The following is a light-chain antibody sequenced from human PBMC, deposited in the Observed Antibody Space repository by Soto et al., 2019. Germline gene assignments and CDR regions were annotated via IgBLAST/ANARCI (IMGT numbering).Light chain of an antibody. V-gene: IGKV3D-20*01. Sequence: EIVLTQSAATLSLSPGERATLSCGASQSVSSSYLAWYQQKPGLAPRLLIYDASSMATGIPDRFSGSVSGTDFTLTISRLEPEDFAVYYCQQYGSSPISFGQGTRLEIK. CDR2: DAS. J-gene: IGKJ5*01. CDR1: QSVSSSY. CDR3: QQYGSSPIS.